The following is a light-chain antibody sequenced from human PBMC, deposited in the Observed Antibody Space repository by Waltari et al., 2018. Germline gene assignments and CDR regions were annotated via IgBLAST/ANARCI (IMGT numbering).Light chain of an antibody. J-gene: IGLJ2*01. CDR3: QVWDSSTDV. Sequence: SYELTQPPSVSVSPGQTASIICSGDKLGERSASWYQQKAGQSPMLVIFEDVKRPSGIPERFSGSNSGNTATLTISGTQAMDEADYYCQVWDSSTDVFGGGTKLTVL. CDR2: EDV. CDR1: KLGERS. V-gene: IGLV3-1*01.